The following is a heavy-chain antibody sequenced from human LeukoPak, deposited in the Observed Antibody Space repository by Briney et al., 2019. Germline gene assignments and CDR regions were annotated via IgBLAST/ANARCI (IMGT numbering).Heavy chain of an antibody. V-gene: IGHV4-59*11. CDR2: MYDTVNT. CDR1: GGSISSHY. D-gene: IGHD2-2*03. Sequence: PSETLSLTCTVSGGSISSHYWSWVRQPPGKGLEWIGYMYDTVNTKDNPSLTSRLTLSADTSKNQFSLRLGSVTAADTAVYYCATIKRAHPYGYFDFWGQGILVTVSS. J-gene: IGHJ4*02. CDR3: ATIKRAHPYGYFDF.